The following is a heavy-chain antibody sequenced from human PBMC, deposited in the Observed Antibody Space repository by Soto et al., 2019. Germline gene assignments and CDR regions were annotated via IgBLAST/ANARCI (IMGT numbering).Heavy chain of an antibody. V-gene: IGHV1-46*03. Sequence: QVQLVQSGAEVKKPGASVKVSCKASGYTFTSYYMHWVRQAPGQGLEWMGIINPSGSTSYAQKFQGRVTMNRDTSTSTVYMELSSLRSGDTAVYYCARVYCSGGSCYSIAYWGQGTLVTVSS. CDR2: INPSGST. J-gene: IGHJ4*02. CDR3: ARVYCSGGSCYSIAY. D-gene: IGHD2-15*01. CDR1: GYTFTSYY.